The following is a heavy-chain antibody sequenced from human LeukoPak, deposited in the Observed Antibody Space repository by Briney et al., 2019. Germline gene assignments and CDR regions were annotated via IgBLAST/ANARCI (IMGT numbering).Heavy chain of an antibody. CDR1: GFIFSNYG. D-gene: IGHD1-1*01. J-gene: IGHJ6*03. V-gene: IGHV3-23*01. CDR2: ISPRGDIT. Sequence: GGTLRLSCAASGFIFSNYGMNWVRQAPGKGLEWVSGISPRGDITYYADSVKGRFTISRDNSKNTLYLQMNSLRAEDTAVYYCARDPVDVYNGLNYYYYYMDVWGKGTTVTVSS. CDR3: ARDPVDVYNGLNYYYYYMDV.